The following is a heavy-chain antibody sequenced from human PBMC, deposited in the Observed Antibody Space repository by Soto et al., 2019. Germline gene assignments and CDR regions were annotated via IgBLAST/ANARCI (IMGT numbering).Heavy chain of an antibody. J-gene: IGHJ4*02. CDR3: ARDLGGWPDY. D-gene: IGHD6-19*01. V-gene: IGHV1-3*01. CDR1: GYTFTSDA. Sequence: VSVKVSCKASGYTFTSDAIHWVRQAPGQRLEWMGWINAGNGNTKYSQKFQDRVTITRDTSASTAYMELSSLRSEDTAVYYCARDLGGWPDYWGQGTLVTVSS. CDR2: INAGNGNT.